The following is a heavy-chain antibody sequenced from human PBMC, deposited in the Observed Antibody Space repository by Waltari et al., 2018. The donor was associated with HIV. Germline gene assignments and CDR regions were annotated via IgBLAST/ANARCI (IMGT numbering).Heavy chain of an antibody. CDR1: GSTFSASA. CDR2: IRSRGNRSAT. CDR3: TRALAY. Sequence: EVQLVESGGGLVQPGGTLRVSCASTGSTFSASAIHWVRQASGKGREWVGRIRSRGNRSATAYGASVKGRFTLSRDDSKNTAYLQMNNLNTEDTAVYYCTRALAYWGQGTLVTVSP. J-gene: IGHJ4*02. V-gene: IGHV3-73*02. D-gene: IGHD3-16*01.